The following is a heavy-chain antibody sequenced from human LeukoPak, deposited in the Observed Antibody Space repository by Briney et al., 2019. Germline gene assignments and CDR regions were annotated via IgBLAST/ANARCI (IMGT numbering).Heavy chain of an antibody. V-gene: IGHV5-51*01. CDR2: IYRGDSDT. CDR3: ARKRDSSGYYLDY. Sequence: LKISCEGSGYSFTSYLIGWGRQMPGKGLEWMVIIYRGDSDTRYRPSFQGQVTISADKSISTAYLQWSSLKASDTAMYYCARKRDSSGYYLDYWGQGTLVTVSS. D-gene: IGHD3-22*01. J-gene: IGHJ4*02. CDR1: GYSFTSYL.